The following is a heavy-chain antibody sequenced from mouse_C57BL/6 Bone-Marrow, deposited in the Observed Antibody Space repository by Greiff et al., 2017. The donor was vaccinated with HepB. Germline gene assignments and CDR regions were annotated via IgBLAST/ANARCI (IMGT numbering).Heavy chain of an antibody. D-gene: IGHD2-4*01. J-gene: IGHJ3*01. Sequence: DVKLVESGGGLVQPGGSLKLSCAASGFTFSDYYMYWVRQTPEKRLEWVAYISNGGGSTYYPDTVKGRFTISRDNAKNTLYLQMSRLKSEDTAMYYCARRDDYGWFAYWGQGTLVTVSA. CDR2: ISNGGGST. V-gene: IGHV5-12*01. CDR3: ARRDDYGWFAY. CDR1: GFTFSDYY.